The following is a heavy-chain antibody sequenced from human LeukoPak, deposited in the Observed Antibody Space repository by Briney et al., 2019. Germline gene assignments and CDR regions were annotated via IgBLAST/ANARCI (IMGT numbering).Heavy chain of an antibody. J-gene: IGHJ3*02. Sequence: ASVKVSCKVSGYTLTELSMHWVRQAPGKGLEWMGGFDPEDGETIYAQKFQGRVTMTRDTSTSTVYMELSSLRSEDTAVYYCARVKTYYYGSSLDAFDIWGQGTMVTVSS. V-gene: IGHV1-24*01. CDR2: FDPEDGET. D-gene: IGHD3-22*01. CDR1: GYTLTELS. CDR3: ARVKTYYYGSSLDAFDI.